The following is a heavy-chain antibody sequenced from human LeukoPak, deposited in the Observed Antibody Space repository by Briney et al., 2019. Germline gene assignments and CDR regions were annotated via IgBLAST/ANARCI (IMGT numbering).Heavy chain of an antibody. J-gene: IGHJ4*02. CDR3: ALTMIVVVTEFDY. CDR1: GYTFTSYG. D-gene: IGHD3-22*01. CDR2: IIPIFGTA. V-gene: IGHV1-69*06. Sequence: SVKVSCKASGYTFTSYGISWVRQAPGQGLEWMGGIIPIFGTANYAQKFQGRVTITADKSTSTAYMELSSLRSEDTAVYYCALTMIVVVTEFDYWGQGTLVTVSS.